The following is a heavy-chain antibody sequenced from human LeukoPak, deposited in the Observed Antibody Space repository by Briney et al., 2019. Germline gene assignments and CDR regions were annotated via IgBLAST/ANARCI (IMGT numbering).Heavy chain of an antibody. CDR2: INSDGSST. J-gene: IGHJ4*02. CDR1: GFTFSSYW. D-gene: IGHD6-13*01. CDR3: ASPGEGKAAVF. Sequence: GGSLRLSCAASGFTFSSYWMHWVRQAPGKGLVWVSRINSDGSSTSYADSVKGRFTIPRDNAKNTLYLQMNSLRAEDTAVYYCASPGEGKAAVFWGQGTLVTVSS. V-gene: IGHV3-74*01.